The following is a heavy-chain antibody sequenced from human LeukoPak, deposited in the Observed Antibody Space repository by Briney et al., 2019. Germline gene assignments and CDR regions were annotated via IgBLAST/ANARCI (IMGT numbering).Heavy chain of an antibody. CDR1: GYSFTSYW. CDR2: IYPGDSDT. D-gene: IGHD3-9*01. J-gene: IGHJ4*02. V-gene: IGHV5-51*01. Sequence: GESLKISCKGSGYSFTSYWIGWVRQVPGKGLEWMGIIYPGDSDTRYSPSFQGQVTISADKSISTAYLQWSSLKASDTAMYYCARPYDILTGSYPLGYWGQGTLVTVSS. CDR3: ARPYDILTGSYPLGY.